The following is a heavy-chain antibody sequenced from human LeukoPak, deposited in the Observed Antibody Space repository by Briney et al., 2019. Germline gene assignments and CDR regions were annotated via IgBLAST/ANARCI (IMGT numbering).Heavy chain of an antibody. Sequence: SETLSLTCAVYGASLSDYYWSWIRQSPGKGLEWIGYIYYSGSTNYNPSLKSRVTISVDTSKNQFSLKLSSVTAADTAVYYCASMDSSGYYYEDAFDIWGQGTMVTVSS. CDR1: GASLSDYY. D-gene: IGHD3-22*01. CDR3: ASMDSSGYYYEDAFDI. J-gene: IGHJ3*02. V-gene: IGHV4-59*08. CDR2: IYYSGST.